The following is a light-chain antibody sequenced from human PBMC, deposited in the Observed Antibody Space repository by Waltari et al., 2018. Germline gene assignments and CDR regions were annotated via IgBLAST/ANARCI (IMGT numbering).Light chain of an antibody. Sequence: EVVLTQSPDTLSLSPGERATLACRASQSVSSFLAWYQQKPGQAPRLLIYHASNSATVIPDRFSGSGSGTDLSLTISRLEPEDFAVYYCQNHERLPATFGQGTKVEI. CDR3: QNHERLPAT. J-gene: IGKJ1*01. V-gene: IGKV3-20*01. CDR2: HAS. CDR1: QSVSSF.